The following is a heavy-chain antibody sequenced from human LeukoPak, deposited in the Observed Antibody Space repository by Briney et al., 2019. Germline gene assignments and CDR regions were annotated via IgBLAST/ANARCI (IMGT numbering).Heavy chain of an antibody. CDR3: ARDNGSPYYFDY. J-gene: IGHJ4*02. CDR1: GFTFSSYS. CDR2: ISSRSSYI. Sequence: PGGSLRLSCAASGFTFSSYSMNWVRQAPGKGLEWVSSISSRSSYIYYADSVKGRFTISRDNAENSLYLQMNSLRAEDTAVYYCARDNGSPYYFDYWGQGTPVTVSS. D-gene: IGHD6-6*01. V-gene: IGHV3-21*01.